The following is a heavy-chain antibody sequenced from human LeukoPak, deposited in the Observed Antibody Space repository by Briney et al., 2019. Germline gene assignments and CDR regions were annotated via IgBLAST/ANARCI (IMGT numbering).Heavy chain of an antibody. J-gene: IGHJ5*02. CDR3: ARDTAMVKFDP. D-gene: IGHD5-18*01. V-gene: IGHV3-21*01. CDR2: ISSTSYI. CDR1: GFTFTAYT. Sequence: GGSLRLSCAASGFTFTAYTINWVRQAPGKGLEWVSSISSTSYIYYADSVKGRFTISRDNAKNSVYLQMNSLRAEDTAVYYCARDTAMVKFDPWGQGTLVTVSS.